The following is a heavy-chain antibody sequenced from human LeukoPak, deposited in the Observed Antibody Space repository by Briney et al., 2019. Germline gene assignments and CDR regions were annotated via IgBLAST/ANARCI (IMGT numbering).Heavy chain of an antibody. V-gene: IGHV4-30-4*01. J-gene: IGHJ4*02. CDR1: GGSISSGDYY. Sequence: SETLSLTCTVSGGSISSGDYYWSWIRQPPGKGLEWIGYIYYSGSTYYNPSLKSRVTISVDTSKNQFSLKLSSVTAADTAVYYCARRPATTVTQFDYWGQGTLVTVSS. CDR2: IYYSGST. D-gene: IGHD4-17*01. CDR3: ARRPATTVTQFDY.